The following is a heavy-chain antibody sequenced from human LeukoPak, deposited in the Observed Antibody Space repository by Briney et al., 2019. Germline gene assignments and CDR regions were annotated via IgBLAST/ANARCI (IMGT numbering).Heavy chain of an antibody. CDR2: INQDAGTT. J-gene: IGHJ3*02. V-gene: IGHV3-7*01. Sequence: GGSLRLSCVASGFSFTSYWMSWVRQAPGKGLEFVANINQDAGTTNYVDSVKGRFTISRDNAENSLYPQMSSLRAEDTALYYCARDPGWSSFDIWGQGIMVTVSS. D-gene: IGHD2-15*01. CDR1: GFSFTSYW. CDR3: ARDPGWSSFDI.